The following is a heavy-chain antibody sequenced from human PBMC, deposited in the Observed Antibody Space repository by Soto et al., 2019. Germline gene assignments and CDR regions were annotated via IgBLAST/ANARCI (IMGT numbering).Heavy chain of an antibody. D-gene: IGHD2-2*01. V-gene: IGHV1-18*01. CDR1: GYSFMKYG. Sequence: ASVKVSCKGFGYSFMKYGINWVRQAPGQGLEWVGWISPYSGYTHSAQKFHGRLTLTTDTAASTAYMELRILRSADTALYYCAREASVLIPAAQPSRFDSWGQGTLVTVSA. CDR2: ISPYSGYT. CDR3: AREASVLIPAAQPSRFDS. J-gene: IGHJ4*02.